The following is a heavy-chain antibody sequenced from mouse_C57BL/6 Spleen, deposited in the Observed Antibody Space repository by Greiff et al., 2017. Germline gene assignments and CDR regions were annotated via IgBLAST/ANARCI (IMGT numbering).Heavy chain of an antibody. CDR1: GFSLTSYG. V-gene: IGHV2-2*01. Sequence: VQLQESGPGLVQPSQSLSITCTVSGFSLTSYGVHWVRQSPGKGLEWLGAIWSGGSADYNAAFISRLSINKDSSTSQVFCKMNGLQADDTAIYDCARGGNSYAMDYWGQGTSVTVSS. CDR2: IWSGGSA. CDR3: ARGGNSYAMDY. D-gene: IGHD2-1*01. J-gene: IGHJ4*01.